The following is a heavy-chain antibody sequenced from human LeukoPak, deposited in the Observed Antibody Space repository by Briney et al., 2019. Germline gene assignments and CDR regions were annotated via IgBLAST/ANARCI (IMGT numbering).Heavy chain of an antibody. CDR2: INHSGST. J-gene: IGHJ4*02. V-gene: IGHV4-34*01. CDR3: ARHNYYDSSAQDY. Sequence: SETLSLTCAVYGGSFSGYYWSWIRQPPGKGLEWVGEINHSGSTNYNPSLKSRVTISVDTSKNQFSLKLSSVTAADTAVYYCARHNYYDSSAQDYWGQGTLVTVSS. CDR1: GGSFSGYY. D-gene: IGHD3-22*01.